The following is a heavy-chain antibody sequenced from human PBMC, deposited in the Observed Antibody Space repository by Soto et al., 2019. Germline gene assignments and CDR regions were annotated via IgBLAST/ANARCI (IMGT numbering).Heavy chain of an antibody. V-gene: IGHV4-31*03. Sequence: SETLSLTCTVSGGSISSGGSYWSWIRQHPGKGLEWIGYIYYSGSTDYNPSLQSRVTISVDTSKNQFSLKLSFVTAADTAVYYCARDGGSSNYPSYLFAYCGQGTLVTVSA. D-gene: IGHD2-2*01. J-gene: IGHJ4*02. CDR2: IYYSGST. CDR1: GGSISSGGSY. CDR3: ARDGGSSNYPSYLFAY.